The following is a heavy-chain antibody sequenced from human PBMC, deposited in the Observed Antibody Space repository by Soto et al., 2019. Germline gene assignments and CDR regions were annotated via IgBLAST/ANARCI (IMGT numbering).Heavy chain of an antibody. CDR2: INWNGGST. D-gene: IGHD3-3*01. CDR1: GFTFDDYG. V-gene: IGHV3-20*01. CDR3: ARDHTIFGVALGGYMDV. J-gene: IGHJ6*03. Sequence: GGSLRLSCAASGFTFDDYGMSWVRQAPGKGLEWVSGINWNGGSTGYADSVKGRFTISRDNAKNSLYLQMNSLRAEDTALYHCARDHTIFGVALGGYMDVWGKGTTVTVSS.